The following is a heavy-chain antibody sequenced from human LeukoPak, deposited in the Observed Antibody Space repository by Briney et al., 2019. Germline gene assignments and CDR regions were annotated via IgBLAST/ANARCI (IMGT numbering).Heavy chain of an antibody. V-gene: IGHV3-23*01. CDR3: AKGGAVADY. D-gene: IGHD6-19*01. J-gene: IGHJ4*02. CDR2: ISGSTGST. Sequence: GGSLSLSCAPSRLLFRKYHVNCPRQAPGKGLEWVSLISGSTGSTYYADSVKGRFSISRDNSKNTVYLQMNSLRVKDTAVYYCAKGGAVADYWGQGTLVGVSS. CDR1: RLLFRKYH.